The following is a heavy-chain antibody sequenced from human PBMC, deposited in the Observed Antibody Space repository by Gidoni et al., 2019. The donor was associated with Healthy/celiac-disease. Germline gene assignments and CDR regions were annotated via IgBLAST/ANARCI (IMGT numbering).Heavy chain of an antibody. J-gene: IGHJ3*02. CDR3: AREHHSYSSPFANAFDI. V-gene: IGHV1-69*06. CDR2: IIPIFGTA. Sequence: QVQLVQSGAEVNKPGSSVKVSCKSSGRPFSSYAISWVRQAPGKGLEWMGGIIPIFGTANYAQKYQGRVTITADKSTSTAYMELSSLRSEDTAVYYCAREHHSYSSPFANAFDIWGQGTMVTVSS. D-gene: IGHD5-18*01. CDR1: GRPFSSYA.